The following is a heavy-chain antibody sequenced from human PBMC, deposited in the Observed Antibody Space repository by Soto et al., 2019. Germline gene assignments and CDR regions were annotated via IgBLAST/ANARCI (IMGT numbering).Heavy chain of an antibody. CDR1: GFTFSDYY. D-gene: IGHD2-8*02. CDR2: ISNSGYTI. V-gene: IGHV3-11*01. J-gene: IGHJ6*03. Sequence: QVQLVESGGGLVKPGESLRLSCAASGFTFSDYYMSWIRQAPGKGLEWVSYISNSGYTIHYTDSVKGRFTISRDNARNSLHLEMNSLRAEDTAVYYCARDTGSPPDYYMDVWCRGTTVTVSS. CDR3: ARDTGSPPDYYMDV.